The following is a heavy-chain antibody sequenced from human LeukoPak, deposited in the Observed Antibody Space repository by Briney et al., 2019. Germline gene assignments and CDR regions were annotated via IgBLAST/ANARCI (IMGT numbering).Heavy chain of an antibody. D-gene: IGHD5-12*01. Sequence: ASVKVSCKASGGTFSSYAINWVRQATGQGLEWMGWMNPNSGNTGYAQKFQGRVTITRNTSISTAYMELSSLRSEDTAVYYCARGYSGYDGGYYFDYWGQGTLVTVSS. CDR2: MNPNSGNT. J-gene: IGHJ4*02. V-gene: IGHV1-8*03. CDR1: GGTFSSYA. CDR3: ARGYSGYDGGYYFDY.